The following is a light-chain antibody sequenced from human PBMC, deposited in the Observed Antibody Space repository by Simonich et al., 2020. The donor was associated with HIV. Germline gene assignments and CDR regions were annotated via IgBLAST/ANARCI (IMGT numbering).Light chain of an antibody. Sequence: DIVMTQSPDSLAVSLGERATINCKSSRNILYNSNNKNYLAWYQQKPGQPPNLIIYWASTRESGVPDRFSGSGSGTHFTLTISSLQAEDVAVYYCQQYHSTPNTFGQGTKLELK. CDR3: QQYHSTPNT. CDR1: RNILYNSNNKNY. V-gene: IGKV4-1*01. CDR2: WAS. J-gene: IGKJ2*01.